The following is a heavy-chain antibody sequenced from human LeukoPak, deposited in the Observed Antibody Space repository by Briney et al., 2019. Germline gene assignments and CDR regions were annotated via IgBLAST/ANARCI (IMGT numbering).Heavy chain of an antibody. CDR3: AKELSSSWYNWFDP. CDR1: GFTFSSYA. D-gene: IGHD6-13*01. J-gene: IGHJ5*02. V-gene: IGHV3-23*01. CDR2: ISGSGGST. Sequence: GGSLRLSCAATGFTFSSYAMNWVRQAPGKGLEWVSAISGSGGSTYYADSVKGRFTIYRDNSKNTLYLQMNSMRAEDTAVYYCAKELSSSWYNWFDPWGQGTLVTVSS.